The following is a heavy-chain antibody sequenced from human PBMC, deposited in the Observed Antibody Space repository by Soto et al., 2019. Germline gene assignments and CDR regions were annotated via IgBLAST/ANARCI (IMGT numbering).Heavy chain of an antibody. J-gene: IGHJ4*02. CDR2: ISYDGSNK. Sequence: PGGSLRLSCAASGFTFSSYAMHWVRQAPGKGLEWVAVISYDGSNKYYADSVKGRFTISRDNSKNTLYLQMNSLRAEDTAVYYCARPRVLYGSGSPLFDYWGQGTLVTVSS. V-gene: IGHV3-30-3*01. CDR1: GFTFSSYA. CDR3: ARPRVLYGSGSPLFDY. D-gene: IGHD3-10*01.